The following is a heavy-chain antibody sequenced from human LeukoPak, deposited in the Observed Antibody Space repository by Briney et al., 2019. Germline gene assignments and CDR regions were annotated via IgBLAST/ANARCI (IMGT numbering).Heavy chain of an antibody. CDR3: VRDRSYYYYYYMDV. D-gene: IGHD1-26*01. V-gene: IGHV3-21*01. J-gene: IGHJ6*03. CDR1: GFTFSSYA. CDR2: ISTSSSYI. Sequence: GGSLRLSCAASGFTFSSYAMSWVRQAPGKGLEWVSCISTSSSYIYYADSVKGRFTISRDNAKNSLYLQMNSLRAEDTAVYYCVRDRSYYYYYYMDVWGKGTTVTVSS.